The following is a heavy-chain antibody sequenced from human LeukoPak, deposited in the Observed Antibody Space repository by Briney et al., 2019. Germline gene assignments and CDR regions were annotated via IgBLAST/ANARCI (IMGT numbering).Heavy chain of an antibody. V-gene: IGHV1-69*01. CDR2: IIPIFGTA. D-gene: IGHD6-13*01. CDR3: ASLVPSAAGAFDI. Sequence: ASVKVSCKASGGTFSSYAISWVRQAPGQGLEWMGGIIPIFGTANYAQKFQGRVTITADESTSTAYMELSSLRSEDTAVYYCASLVPSAAGAFDIWGQGTMVTVSS. CDR1: GGTFSSYA. J-gene: IGHJ3*02.